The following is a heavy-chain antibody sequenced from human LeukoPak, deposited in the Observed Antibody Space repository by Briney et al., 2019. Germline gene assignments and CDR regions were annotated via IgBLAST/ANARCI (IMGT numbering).Heavy chain of an antibody. CDR1: GGSISSYY. V-gene: IGHV4-59*01. D-gene: IGHD3-10*01. CDR3: ARSMVRGVNFPA. CDR2: IYYSGGT. J-gene: IGHJ5*02. Sequence: SETLSLTCTVSGGSISSYYWSWIRQPPGKGLEWIGYIYYSGGTNYNPSLKSRVAISVDTSKNQFSLKLSSVTAADTAVYYCARSMVRGVNFPAWGQGTLVTVSS.